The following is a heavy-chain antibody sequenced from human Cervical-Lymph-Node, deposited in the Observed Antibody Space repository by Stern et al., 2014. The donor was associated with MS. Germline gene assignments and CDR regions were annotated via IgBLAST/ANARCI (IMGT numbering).Heavy chain of an antibody. CDR2: IIPIVGTA. J-gene: IGHJ4*02. D-gene: IGHD3-22*01. CDR1: GGTFSIYA. CDR3: TRDRRHYDTSGGYYFDS. Sequence: VQLVESGAEVKKPGSSVKVSCTASGGTFSIYAMNWVRQAPGQGPEWMGGIIPIVGTANYAQKFQGRVTITADESTSAAYMELSSLRSEDTSVYYCTRDRRHYDTSGGYYFDSWGQGTLVTVSS. V-gene: IGHV1-69*01.